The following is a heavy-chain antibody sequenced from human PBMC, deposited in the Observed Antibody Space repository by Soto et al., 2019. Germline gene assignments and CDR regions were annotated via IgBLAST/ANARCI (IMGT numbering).Heavy chain of an antibody. Sequence: EVQLVESGGGLVQPGGSLRLSCGASGFTFRTYWLSWVRQVPGKGLEWVANINQDGSEEHDVDSVKGRFTISRDNAKNSLYLQMSSLRAADPALYYCPRDGSTIWYSYDYHGMDVWGQGTTVTVSS. CDR3: PRDGSTIWYSYDYHGMDV. CDR2: INQDGSEE. J-gene: IGHJ6*02. V-gene: IGHV3-7*05. CDR1: GFTFRTYW. D-gene: IGHD5-18*01.